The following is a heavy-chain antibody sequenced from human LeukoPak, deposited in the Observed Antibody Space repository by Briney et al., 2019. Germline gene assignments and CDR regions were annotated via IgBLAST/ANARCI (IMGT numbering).Heavy chain of an antibody. CDR3: ARGRGYSYGPYYFDY. J-gene: IGHJ4*02. V-gene: IGHV4-30-2*01. D-gene: IGHD5-18*01. Sequence: SETLSLTCAVSGGSISSGGYSWRWIRQPPGKGRDWIGYIYHSGSTYYNPSLKSRVTISVDRSNNQFSLKLSSVTAADTAVYYCARGRGYSYGPYYFDYWGQGTLVTVSS. CDR1: GGSISSGGYS. CDR2: IYHSGST.